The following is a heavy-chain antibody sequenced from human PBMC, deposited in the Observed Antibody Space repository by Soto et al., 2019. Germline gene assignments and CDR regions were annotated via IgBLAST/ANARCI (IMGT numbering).Heavy chain of an antibody. D-gene: IGHD3-3*01. Sequence: PSETLSLTCAVYGGSFSGYYWTWIRQPPGTGLEWIGEINHSGSTYYNPSLKSRVTISVDTSKNQFSLKLSSVTAADTAVYYCASWRVTIFGVVIPFDYWGQGALVTVSS. J-gene: IGHJ4*02. CDR3: ASWRVTIFGVVIPFDY. CDR1: GGSFSGYY. CDR2: INHSGST. V-gene: IGHV4-34*09.